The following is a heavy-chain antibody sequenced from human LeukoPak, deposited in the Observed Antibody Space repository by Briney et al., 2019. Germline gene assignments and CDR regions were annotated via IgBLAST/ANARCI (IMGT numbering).Heavy chain of an antibody. CDR1: GGSISSGGYY. J-gene: IGHJ4*02. D-gene: IGHD6-6*01. Sequence: SQTLSLTCTVSGGSISSGGYYWSWLRQHPGKGLEWIGYIYYSGSTYYNPSLKSRVTISVDTSKNQFSLKLSSVTAADTAVYYCARSFSSSSRPFDYWGQGTLVTVSS. V-gene: IGHV4-31*03. CDR3: ARSFSSSSRPFDY. CDR2: IYYSGST.